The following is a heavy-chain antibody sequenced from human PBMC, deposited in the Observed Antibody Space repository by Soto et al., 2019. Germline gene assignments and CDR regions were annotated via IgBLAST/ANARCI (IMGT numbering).Heavy chain of an antibody. CDR1: GGSFSGYY. J-gene: IGHJ6*03. CDR3: ARAVVAATFYYMDV. D-gene: IGHD2-15*01. CDR2: INHSGST. V-gene: IGHV4-34*01. Sequence: SETLSLTCAVYGGSFSGYYWSWIRQPPGKGLEWIGEINHSGSTNYNPSLKSRVTISVDTSKNQFSLKLSSVTAADTAVYYCARAVVAATFYYMDVWGKGTTVTVSS.